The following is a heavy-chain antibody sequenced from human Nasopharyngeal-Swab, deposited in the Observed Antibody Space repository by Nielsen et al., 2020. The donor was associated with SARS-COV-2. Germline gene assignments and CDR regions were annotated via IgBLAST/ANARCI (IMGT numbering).Heavy chain of an antibody. Sequence: GESLKISCAASGFTFSRHWMHWVRPAPGKGLVWVSRTNSDGSSTSYADSGKGRFTISRDNAKNTLYLQMTSLRADDTAVYYCTRGAVTMRDTLDIWGQGTMVTVSS. J-gene: IGHJ3*02. V-gene: IGHV3-74*01. CDR1: GFTFSRHW. CDR3: TRGAVTMRDTLDI. D-gene: IGHD3-22*01. CDR2: TNSDGSST.